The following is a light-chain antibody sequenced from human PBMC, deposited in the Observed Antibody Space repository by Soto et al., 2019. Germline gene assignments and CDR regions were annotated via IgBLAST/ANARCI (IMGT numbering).Light chain of an antibody. V-gene: IGKV1-39*01. CDR2: AAS. J-gene: IGKJ1*01. CDR3: QQYNDWRRT. Sequence: DIQMTHSPSSLSASVRDRVAITFRASHNIRRYLNWYQQKPGKAPNLLIYAASSLQSGIPARFSGSGSGTEFTLSISSLQPEDFAVYYCQQYNDWRRTFGPGTKVDIK. CDR1: HNIRRY.